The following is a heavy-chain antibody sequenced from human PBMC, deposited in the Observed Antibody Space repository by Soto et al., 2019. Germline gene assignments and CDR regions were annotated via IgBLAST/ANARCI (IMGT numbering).Heavy chain of an antibody. CDR3: ARHDIDSSSWYLDY. CDR1: GGSISSSSYY. J-gene: IGHJ4*02. Sequence: PSETLSLTCTVSGGSISSSSYYWGWIRQPPGKGLEWIGSIYYSGSTYYNPSLKSRVTISVDTSKNQFSLKLSSVTAADTAVYYCARHDIDSSSWYLDYWGQGTLVTVSS. V-gene: IGHV4-39*01. D-gene: IGHD6-13*01. CDR2: IYYSGST.